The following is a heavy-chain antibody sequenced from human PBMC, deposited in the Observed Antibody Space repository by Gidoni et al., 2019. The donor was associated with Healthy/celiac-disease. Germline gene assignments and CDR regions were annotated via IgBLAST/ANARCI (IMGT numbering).Heavy chain of an antibody. D-gene: IGHD4-17*01. Sequence: EVQLVESGGGLVQPGGSLRLSCAASGFTLSRYSMHWVRQAPGKGLEWVSYISSSSSTRYYADSVKGRFTISRDNAKNSLYLQMNSLRAEDTAVYYCARDFYGDLTLDAFDIWGQGTMVTVSS. CDR3: ARDFYGDLTLDAFDI. V-gene: IGHV3-48*01. J-gene: IGHJ3*02. CDR1: GFTLSRYS. CDR2: ISSSSSTR.